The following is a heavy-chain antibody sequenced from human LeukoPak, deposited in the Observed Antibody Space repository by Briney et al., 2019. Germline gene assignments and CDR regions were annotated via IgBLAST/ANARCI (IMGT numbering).Heavy chain of an antibody. Sequence: GASVKVSCKASGYTFTSYYMHWVRQAPGQGLEWMGGIIPIFGTANYAQKFQGRVTITADESTSTAYMELSSLRSEDTAVYYCARGFYYYDSSGYYYRRGIDYWGQGTLVTVSS. J-gene: IGHJ4*02. CDR1: GYTFTSYY. CDR3: ARGFYYYDSSGYYYRRGIDY. D-gene: IGHD3-22*01. CDR2: IIPIFGTA. V-gene: IGHV1-69*13.